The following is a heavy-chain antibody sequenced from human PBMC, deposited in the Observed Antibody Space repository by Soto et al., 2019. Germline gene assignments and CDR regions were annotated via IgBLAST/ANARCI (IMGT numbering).Heavy chain of an antibody. D-gene: IGHD3-10*01. Sequence: GGSLRLSCAASGFTFSNAWMSWVRQAPGKGLEWVGRIKSKTDGGTTDYAAPVKGRFTISRDDSKNTLYLQMNSLKTEDTGVYYGTTRLLGYYGSGSYYNNGFDPWGQGTLVTVSS. V-gene: IGHV3-15*01. CDR2: IKSKTDGGTT. CDR1: GFTFSNAW. CDR3: TTRLLGYYGSGSYYNNGFDP. J-gene: IGHJ5*02.